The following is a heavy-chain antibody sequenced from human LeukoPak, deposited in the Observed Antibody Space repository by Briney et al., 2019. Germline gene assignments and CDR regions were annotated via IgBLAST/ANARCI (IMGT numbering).Heavy chain of an antibody. CDR1: EFTFSSFW. CDR2: INSDGSDI. V-gene: IGHV3-74*01. Sequence: PGESLRLSCAASEFTFSSFWMHWVRQAPGKGLVWVSRINSDGSDIRYADSVKGRFTISRDNAKNTLYLQMNSLRAEDTAVYYCARGDYVWGSYSNAFDIWGQGTMVTVSS. D-gene: IGHD3-16*01. J-gene: IGHJ3*02. CDR3: ARGDYVWGSYSNAFDI.